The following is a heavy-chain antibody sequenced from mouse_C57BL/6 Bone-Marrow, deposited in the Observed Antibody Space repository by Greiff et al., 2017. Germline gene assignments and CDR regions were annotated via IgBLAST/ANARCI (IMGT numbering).Heavy chain of an antibody. Sequence: VKVVESGAELVKPGASVKISCKASGYAFSSYWMNWVKQRPGKGLEWIGQIYPGDGDTNYNGKFKGKATLTADKSSSTAYMQLSSLTSEDSAVYFCARRGDWRYFDVWGTGTTVTVSS. D-gene: IGHD4-1*01. CDR3: ARRGDWRYFDV. CDR1: GYAFSSYW. J-gene: IGHJ1*03. CDR2: IYPGDGDT. V-gene: IGHV1-80*01.